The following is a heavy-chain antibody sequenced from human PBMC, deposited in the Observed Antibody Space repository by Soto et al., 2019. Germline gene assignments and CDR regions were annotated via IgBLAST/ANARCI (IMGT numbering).Heavy chain of an antibody. CDR2: IKQDGSEK. Sequence: GGSMRVSCAASGFNFDYYWRSWVRQAPGKGLEWVANIKQDGSEKYYVDSVKGRFTISRDNAKNSLYLQMNSLRAEDTAVYYCARRPSYYDSSGYSLNDAFDIWGQGTMVTVSS. D-gene: IGHD3-22*01. CDR1: GFNFDYYW. CDR3: ARRPSYYDSSGYSLNDAFDI. J-gene: IGHJ3*02. V-gene: IGHV3-7*01.